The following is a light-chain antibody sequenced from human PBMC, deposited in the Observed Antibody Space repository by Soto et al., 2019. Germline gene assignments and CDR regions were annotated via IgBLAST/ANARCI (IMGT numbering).Light chain of an antibody. CDR2: AAS. J-gene: IGKJ2*01. V-gene: IGKV1-8*01. CDR3: QQYYSYPYT. Sequence: AIRMTQSPSSFSASTGDSVTITCRASQGISSYLAWYQQKPGKAPKLLIYAASTLQSGVPSRFSGSGSGTDCTLTISCLQSEDFATYYCQQYYSYPYTFGQGTKLEIK. CDR1: QGISSY.